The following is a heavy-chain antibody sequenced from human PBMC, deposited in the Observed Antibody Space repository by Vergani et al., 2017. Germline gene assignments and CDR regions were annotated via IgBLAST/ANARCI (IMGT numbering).Heavy chain of an antibody. CDR3: ARHSTVEWLVKLGWIDP. D-gene: IGHD6-19*01. Sequence: QLQLQESGPGLVKPSATLSLTCSVSGASTRSSNYYWGWIRQPPGKGLEWISSIYYSGRTYYNPSLKSRVTISVDTSKNQFSLKLSSVTAADTAVYFCARHSTVEWLVKLGWIDPWGQGILVTVSS. CDR2: IYYSGRT. CDR1: GASTRSSNYY. V-gene: IGHV4-39*01. J-gene: IGHJ5*02.